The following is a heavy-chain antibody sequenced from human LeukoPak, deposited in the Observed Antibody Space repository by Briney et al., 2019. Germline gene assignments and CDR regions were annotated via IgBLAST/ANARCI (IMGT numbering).Heavy chain of an antibody. V-gene: IGHV1-18*01. D-gene: IGHD3-10*01. Sequence: ASVKVSCNASGYTFTSYGISWVRQAPGQGLEWMGWISAYNGNTNYAQKLQGRVTMTTDTSTSTAYMELRSLRSDDTAVYYCARDMGGSGSYTFDYWGQGTLVTVSS. CDR3: ARDMGGSGSYTFDY. J-gene: IGHJ4*02. CDR2: ISAYNGNT. CDR1: GYTFTSYG.